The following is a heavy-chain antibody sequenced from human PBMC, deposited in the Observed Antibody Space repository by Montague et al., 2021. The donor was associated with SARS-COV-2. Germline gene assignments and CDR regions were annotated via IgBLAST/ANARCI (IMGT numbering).Heavy chain of an antibody. V-gene: IGHV4-59*11. CDR2: IYYSGGI. CDR3: ARAVSVQRAVNWFDP. Sequence: SETLSLTCTVSGGSMSDHYWAWIRQPPGKGLEWLAYIYYSGGIXSXASXXXRVTMSVDTSKNQFSLKLTSVTAADTAVYYCARAVSVQRAVNWFDPWGQGTLVTVSS. J-gene: IGHJ5*02. CDR1: GGSMSDHY. D-gene: IGHD5-24*01.